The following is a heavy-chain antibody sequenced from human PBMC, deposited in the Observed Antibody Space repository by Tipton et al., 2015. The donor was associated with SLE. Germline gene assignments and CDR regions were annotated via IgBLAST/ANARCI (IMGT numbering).Heavy chain of an antibody. D-gene: IGHD2-2*02. Sequence: LRLSCTVSGGSISSGDYYWSWIRQPPGKGLEWIGYVYYTGITNYKSSLKSRVTISVDTSKNQFSLKLTSVTAADTAVYYCARETLVVPAAIGDYYYYYGMDVWGQGTTVTVSS. CDR3: ARETLVVPAAIGDYYYYYGMDV. V-gene: IGHV4-61*08. CDR2: VYYTGIT. CDR1: GGSISSGDYY. J-gene: IGHJ6*02.